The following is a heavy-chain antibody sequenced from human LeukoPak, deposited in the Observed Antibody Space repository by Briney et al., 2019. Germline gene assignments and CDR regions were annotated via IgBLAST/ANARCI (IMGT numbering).Heavy chain of an antibody. D-gene: IGHD4-17*01. V-gene: IGHV3-74*01. Sequence: GGSLILSCVASGFTFSSYWMHWVRQAPGKGLVWVSRINSDGSSTSYADSVKGRFTISRDNAKNTLYLQMNSLRAEDTAVYYCARDDPYGDHLFDYWGQGTLVTVSS. J-gene: IGHJ4*02. CDR1: GFTFSSYW. CDR2: INSDGSST. CDR3: ARDDPYGDHLFDY.